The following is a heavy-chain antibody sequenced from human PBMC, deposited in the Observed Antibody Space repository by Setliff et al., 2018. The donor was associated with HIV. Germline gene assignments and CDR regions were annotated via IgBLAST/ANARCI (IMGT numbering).Heavy chain of an antibody. J-gene: IGHJ4*02. CDR3: ARFKGRGYIYGTFDS. V-gene: IGHV4-61*09. CDR2: IYTMGST. Sequence: PSETLSLTCAVSGYSISRGYYWGWIRQPAGKGLEWIGHIYTMGSTNYNPSLKSRVTISEDTSNNHFSLKLSSVTAADTAVYYCARFKGRGYIYGTFDSWGQGTLVTVSS. D-gene: IGHD5-18*01. CDR1: GYSISRGYY.